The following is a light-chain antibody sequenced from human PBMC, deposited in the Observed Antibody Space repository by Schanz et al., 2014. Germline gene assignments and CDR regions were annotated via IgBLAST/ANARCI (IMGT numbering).Light chain of an antibody. CDR2: GAS. CDR3: QEYNNWPRGT. V-gene: IGKV3-15*01. Sequence: EIVMTQSPATLFVSPGERATLSCRASQSVSSNLAWYQQKPGQAPRLLIYGASTRATGIPARFSGSGSATEFTLTISSLQSEDFALYYCQEYNNWPRGTFGQGTKVEIK. CDR1: QSVSSN. J-gene: IGKJ1*01.